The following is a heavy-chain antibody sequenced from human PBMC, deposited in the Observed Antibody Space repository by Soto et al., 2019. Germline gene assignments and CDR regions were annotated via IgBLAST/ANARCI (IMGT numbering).Heavy chain of an antibody. V-gene: IGHV4-30-4*01. Sequence: QVQLQESGPGLVKPSQTLSLTCTVSGGSISSGDYYWSWIRQPPGKGLEWIGYIYYSGSTYYNPSLKSRVTISVDTSKNQFSLKLSSVTAADTAVYYCARDHPHDGYNYYWYFDLWGRGTLVTVSS. D-gene: IGHD5-12*01. CDR3: ARDHPHDGYNYYWYFDL. CDR2: IYYSGST. CDR1: GGSISSGDYY. J-gene: IGHJ2*01.